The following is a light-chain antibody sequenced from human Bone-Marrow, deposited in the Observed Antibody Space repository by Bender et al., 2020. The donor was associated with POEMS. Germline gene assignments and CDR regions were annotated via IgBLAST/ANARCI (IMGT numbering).Light chain of an antibody. CDR1: VLAKNS. CDR3: EVWDSSSDHYV. Sequence: SSELTQPSSVPVSPGQTARITCSGDVLAKNSAQWFQQKPGQAPLLVIYKDTERPSGIPERFSGSNSGNTATLTISRVEAGDEADYYCEVWDSSSDHYVFGTGTKVTV. J-gene: IGLJ1*01. CDR2: KDT. V-gene: IGLV3-27*01.